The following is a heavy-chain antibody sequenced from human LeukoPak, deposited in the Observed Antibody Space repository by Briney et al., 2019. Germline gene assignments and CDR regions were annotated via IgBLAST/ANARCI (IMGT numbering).Heavy chain of an antibody. V-gene: IGHV1-69*01. J-gene: IGHJ6*02. CDR1: GGTFSSYA. CDR2: IIPIFGTA. D-gene: IGHD3-3*01. Sequence: ALVTVSCKASGGTFSSYAISWVRQAPGQGLEWMGGIIPIFGTANYAQKFQGRVTITADESTSTAYMELSSLRSEDTAVYYCARGAHYDFWSGSYAGMDVWGQGTTVTVSS. CDR3: ARGAHYDFWSGSYAGMDV.